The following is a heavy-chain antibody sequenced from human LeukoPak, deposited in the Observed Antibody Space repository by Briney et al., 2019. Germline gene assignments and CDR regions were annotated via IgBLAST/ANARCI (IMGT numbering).Heavy chain of an antibody. D-gene: IGHD5-12*01. Sequence: GGSLRLSCAASGFTFSSYGMPWVRQAPGKGLEWVAFIRYDGSNKYYADSVKGRFTISRDNSKNTLYLQMNSLRAEDTAVYYCAKDRDSGYDITKYLGGQGTLVTVSS. V-gene: IGHV3-30*02. J-gene: IGHJ4*02. CDR2: IRYDGSNK. CDR1: GFTFSSYG. CDR3: AKDRDSGYDITKYL.